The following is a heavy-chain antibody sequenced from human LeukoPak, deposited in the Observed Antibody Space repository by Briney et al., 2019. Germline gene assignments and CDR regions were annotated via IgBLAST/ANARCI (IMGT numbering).Heavy chain of an antibody. D-gene: IGHD1-1*01. CDR1: GFTFSSYA. CDR3: AKSRSGSANWALQIFDN. Sequence: GGSLRLSCAPSGFTFSSYAMTWVRQAPGKGLEWVSAIGSSGSTFYADSVKDRFTISRDNSKNTLYLQMSSLRAEDTAVYFCAKSRSGSANWALQIFDNWGQGALVTVSS. CDR2: IGSSGST. J-gene: IGHJ4*02. V-gene: IGHV3-23*01.